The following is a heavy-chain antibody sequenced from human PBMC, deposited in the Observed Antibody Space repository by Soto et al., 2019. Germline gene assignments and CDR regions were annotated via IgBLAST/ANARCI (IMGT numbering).Heavy chain of an antibody. J-gene: IGHJ4*02. D-gene: IGHD5-18*01. CDR1: GYTFTSYD. Sequence: QVQLVQSGAEVKKPGASVKVSCKASGYTFTSYDINWVRQATGQGHEWMGWMNPNSGNTGYAQKFQGRVTMTRNTSISTAYMELSSLMSDDTAVYYCAREGGYIYGFDYWGQGTLVTVSS. V-gene: IGHV1-8*01. CDR3: AREGGYIYGFDY. CDR2: MNPNSGNT.